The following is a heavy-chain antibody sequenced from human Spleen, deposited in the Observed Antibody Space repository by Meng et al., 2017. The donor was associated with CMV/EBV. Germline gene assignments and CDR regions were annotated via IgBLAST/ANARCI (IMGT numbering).Heavy chain of an antibody. V-gene: IGHV3-53*01. CDR3: ARRPNSGSYYYFDS. CDR2: LYIDGST. CDR1: GFIVSSDN. Sequence: GSLRLSCAASGFIVSSDNMNWVRQSPGKGLEWVSILYIDGSTSYAASVKGRFTISRDNSKNTLNLQMNSLRDEDTAIYYCARRPNSGSYYYFDSWGQGTLVTVSS. J-gene: IGHJ4*02. D-gene: IGHD1-26*01.